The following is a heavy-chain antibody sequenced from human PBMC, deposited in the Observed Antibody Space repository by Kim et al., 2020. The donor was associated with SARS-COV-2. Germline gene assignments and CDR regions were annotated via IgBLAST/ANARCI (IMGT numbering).Heavy chain of an antibody. CDR3: ARFSKGIAVAGMAHRDAFDI. CDR1: GGSFSGYY. CDR2: INHSGST. J-gene: IGHJ3*02. V-gene: IGHV4-34*01. D-gene: IGHD6-19*01. Sequence: SETLSLTCAVYGGSFSGYYWSWIRQPPGKGLEWIGEINHSGSTNYNPSLKSRVTISVDTSKNQFSLKLSSVTAADTAVYYCARFSKGIAVAGMAHRDAFDIWGQGTMVTVSS.